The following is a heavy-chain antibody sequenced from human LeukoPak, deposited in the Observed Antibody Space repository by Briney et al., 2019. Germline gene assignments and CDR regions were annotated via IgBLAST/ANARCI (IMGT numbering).Heavy chain of an antibody. CDR3: AEGDYDFWSGYPDYYYYYGMDV. V-gene: IGHV3-23*01. CDR2: ISGSGGST. J-gene: IGHJ6*02. D-gene: IGHD3-3*01. CDR1: GFTFSSYA. Sequence: GASLRLSCAASGFTFSSYAMSWVRQAPGKGLEWVSAISGSGGSTYYADSVKGRFTISRDNSKNTLYLQMNSLRAEDTAVYYCAEGDYDFWSGYPDYYYYYGMDVWGQGTTVTVSS.